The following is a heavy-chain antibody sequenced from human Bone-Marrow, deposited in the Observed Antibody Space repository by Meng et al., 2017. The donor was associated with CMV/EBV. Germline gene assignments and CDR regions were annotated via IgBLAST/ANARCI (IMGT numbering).Heavy chain of an antibody. V-gene: IGHV1-46*01. Sequence: ASLKVSCKASGYTFTSYYMHWVRQAPGQGLEWMGIINPSGGSTSYAQKFQGRVTMTRDTSTSRVYMELSSLRSEDTAVYYCARVRVEARGWSGMDVGSQGPTVTVSS. CDR3: ARVRVEARGWSGMDV. CDR2: INPSGGST. J-gene: IGHJ6*02. D-gene: IGHD1-26*01. CDR1: GYTFTSYY.